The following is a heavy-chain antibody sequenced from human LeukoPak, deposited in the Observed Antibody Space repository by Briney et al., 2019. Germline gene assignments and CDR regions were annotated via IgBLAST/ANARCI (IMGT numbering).Heavy chain of an antibody. J-gene: IGHJ4*02. Sequence: SETLSLTCAVYGGSFSGYYWSWIRQPPGKGLEWIGEINHSGSTNYNPSLKSRVTISVDTSKNQFSLKLSSVTAADTAVYYCARAGYCSGGSCYSPPQCDYWGQGTLVTVSS. V-gene: IGHV4-34*01. D-gene: IGHD2-15*01. CDR3: ARAGYCSGGSCYSPPQCDY. CDR1: GGSFSGYY. CDR2: INHSGST.